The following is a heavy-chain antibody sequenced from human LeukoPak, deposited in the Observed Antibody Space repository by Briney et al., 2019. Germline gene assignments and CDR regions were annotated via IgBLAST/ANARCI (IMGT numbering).Heavy chain of an antibody. D-gene: IGHD3-16*01. Sequence: GGSLRLSCAASGFTFSDSWMSWVRQAPGKGLEWVANMNQDGSAKGYVDSVKGRFTISRDNARNSLNLQMSSLRPEDTAVYYCATYTHWVAGDVWGQGTTVTVSS. CDR3: ATYTHWVAGDV. CDR2: MNQDGSAK. J-gene: IGHJ6*02. V-gene: IGHV3-7*01. CDR1: GFTFSDSW.